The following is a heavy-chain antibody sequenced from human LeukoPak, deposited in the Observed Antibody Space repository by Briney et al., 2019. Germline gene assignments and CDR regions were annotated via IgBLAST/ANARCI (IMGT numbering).Heavy chain of an antibody. CDR3: ARHSGMTTVTAYLDY. D-gene: IGHD4-17*01. Sequence: KPSETLSLXRTVSGGSISSSSYFWAWIRQPPGKGLEWIGCLYYSGSTYYNPALKSRVTISVDTSKNQFSLKLSSVTAADTAVYYCARHSGMTTVTAYLDYWGQGTLVTVSS. CDR1: GGSISSSSYF. CDR2: LYYSGST. J-gene: IGHJ4*02. V-gene: IGHV4-39*01.